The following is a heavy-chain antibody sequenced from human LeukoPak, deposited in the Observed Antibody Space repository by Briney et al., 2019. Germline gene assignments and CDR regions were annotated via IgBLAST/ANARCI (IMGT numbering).Heavy chain of an antibody. J-gene: IGHJ4*02. CDR3: VKDLSKELLYRRAKYYFDY. CDR1: GFTFSSYA. V-gene: IGHV3-23*01. Sequence: QPGGSLRLSCAASGFTFSSYAMSWVRQAPGKGLEWVSAISGSGGSTYYADSVKGRFTISRDNSNNTLYLQMSSLRAEDTAVYYCVKDLSKELLYRRAKYYFDYWGQGTLVTVSS. CDR2: ISGSGGST. D-gene: IGHD3-3*01.